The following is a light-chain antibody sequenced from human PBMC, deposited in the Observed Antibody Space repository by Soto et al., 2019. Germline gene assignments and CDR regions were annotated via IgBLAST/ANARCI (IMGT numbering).Light chain of an antibody. Sequence: QSVLTQPPSASGSPGQSVTISCTGTSSDVGGYNYVSWYQQHPGKAPKLMIYEVSKRPSGVPGRFSGSKSGNTVSLTVSGLQAEDEADYYCSSYAGSNNFVFGTGTKVTVL. CDR3: SSYAGSNNFV. V-gene: IGLV2-8*01. J-gene: IGLJ1*01. CDR2: EVS. CDR1: SSDVGGYNY.